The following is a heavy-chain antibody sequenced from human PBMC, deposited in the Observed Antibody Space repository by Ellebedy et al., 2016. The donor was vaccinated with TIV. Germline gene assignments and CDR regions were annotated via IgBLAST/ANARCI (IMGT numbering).Heavy chain of an antibody. CDR1: GFTFSSYD. J-gene: IGHJ6*02. CDR2: IGTAGDT. D-gene: IGHD3-3*01. V-gene: IGHV3-13*01. CDR3: AREAYEFWSKGMDV. Sequence: PGGSLRLSCAASGFTFSSYDMHWVRQAPGKGLEWVSAIGTAGDTYYPASVKGRFTNSRENAKNSLYLQMNSLRAGDTAVYYCAREAYEFWSKGMDVWGQGTTVTVSS.